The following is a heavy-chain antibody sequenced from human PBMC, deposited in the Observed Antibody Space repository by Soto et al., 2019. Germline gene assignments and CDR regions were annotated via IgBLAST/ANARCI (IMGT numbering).Heavy chain of an antibody. Sequence: GSLRLSCAASGFTFSSYSMNWVRQAPGKGLEWVSSISSSSSYIYYADSVKGRFTISRDNAKNSLYLQMNSLRAEDTAVYYCARAPGGGSYYKGAFDIWGQGTMVTVSS. J-gene: IGHJ3*02. V-gene: IGHV3-21*01. CDR2: ISSSSSYI. CDR3: ARAPGGGSYYKGAFDI. CDR1: GFTFSSYS. D-gene: IGHD1-26*01.